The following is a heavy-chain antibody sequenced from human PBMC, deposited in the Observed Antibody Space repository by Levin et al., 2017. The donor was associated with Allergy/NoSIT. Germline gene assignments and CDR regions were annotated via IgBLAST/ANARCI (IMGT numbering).Heavy chain of an antibody. V-gene: IGHV4-4*07. J-gene: IGHJ5*02. CDR3: ARGNIRGRTYTVWFDP. D-gene: IGHD2/OR15-2a*01. Sequence: SETLSLTCTVSGGSTSNYYGSWIRQPAGGGLEWIGRVHTSGSADYNPSLKSRATMSIDTSRNRFSLRLTSVTAADTAVYYCARGNIRGRTYTVWFDPWGQGTLVTVPS. CDR1: GGSTSNYY. CDR2: VHTSGSA.